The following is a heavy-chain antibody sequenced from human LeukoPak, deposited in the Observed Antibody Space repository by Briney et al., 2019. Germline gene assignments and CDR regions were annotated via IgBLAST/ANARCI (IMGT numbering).Heavy chain of an antibody. CDR3: ARVYSSSPSGWFDP. Sequence: PSETLSLTCTVSGGSISSYYWSWIRQPPGKGLEWIGYIYYSGSTNYNPSLKSRVTISVDTSKNQFSLKLSSVTAADTAVYYCARVYSSSPSGWFDPWGQGTLVTVSS. CDR2: IYYSGST. D-gene: IGHD6-13*01. V-gene: IGHV4-59*01. J-gene: IGHJ5*02. CDR1: GGSISSYY.